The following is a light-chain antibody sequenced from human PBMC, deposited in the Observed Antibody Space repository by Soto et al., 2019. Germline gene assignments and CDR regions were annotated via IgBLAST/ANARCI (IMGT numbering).Light chain of an antibody. J-gene: IGLJ2*01. CDR2: DVS. V-gene: IGLV2-14*03. CDR3: SSYRSGSTRVV. CDR1: SSDVGGYNY. Sequence: QSALTQPASVSGSPGQSITISCTGTSSDVGGYNYVSWYQQHPGKAPKVMIYDVSKRSSGISNRFSGSKSGNTASLTISGLQVEDEADYYCSSYRSGSTRVVFGGGTTLTVL.